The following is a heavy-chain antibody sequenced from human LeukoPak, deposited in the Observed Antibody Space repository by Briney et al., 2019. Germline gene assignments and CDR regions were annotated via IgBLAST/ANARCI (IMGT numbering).Heavy chain of an antibody. CDR3: ARVGSYHCSGGSCYPYWFDP. J-gene: IGHJ5*02. D-gene: IGHD2-15*01. Sequence: PSETLSPTCTVSGGSISSYYWSWIRQPPGKGLEWIGYIYYSGSTNYNPSLKSRVTISVDTSKNQFSLKPSSVTAADTAVYYCARVGSYHCSGGSCYPYWFDPWGQGTLVTVSS. CDR2: IYYSGST. CDR1: GGSISSYY. V-gene: IGHV4-59*01.